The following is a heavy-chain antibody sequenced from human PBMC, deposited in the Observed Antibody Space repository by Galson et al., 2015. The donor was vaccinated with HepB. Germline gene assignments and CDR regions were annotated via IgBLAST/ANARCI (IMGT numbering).Heavy chain of an antibody. D-gene: IGHD3/OR15-3a*01. Sequence: SLRLSCAASGFTFSSYSMNWVRQAPGKGLEWVSSISSSSSYIYYADSVKGRFTISRDNAKNSLYLQMNSLRAEDTAVYYCASETKGLPDWRKGAFDYWGQGTLVTVSS. J-gene: IGHJ4*02. V-gene: IGHV3-21*01. CDR3: ASETKGLPDWRKGAFDY. CDR2: ISSSSSYI. CDR1: GFTFSSYS.